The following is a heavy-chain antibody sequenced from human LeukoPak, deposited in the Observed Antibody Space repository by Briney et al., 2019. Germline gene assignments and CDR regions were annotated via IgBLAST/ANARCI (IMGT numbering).Heavy chain of an antibody. CDR3: AKTSTGYSSGRYPAWPIDY. V-gene: IGHV3-23*01. D-gene: IGHD2-15*01. CDR2: IFGSGGSA. Sequence: GGSLRLSCAASGWTFSSHAMYWVRQAPGKGLEWVSGIFGSGGSAHYADSVKGRFTISRDKSKNTVYLQMDSLRSEDTATYYCAKTSTGYSSGRYPAWPIDYWGQGTLVTVSS. CDR1: GWTFSSHA. J-gene: IGHJ4*02.